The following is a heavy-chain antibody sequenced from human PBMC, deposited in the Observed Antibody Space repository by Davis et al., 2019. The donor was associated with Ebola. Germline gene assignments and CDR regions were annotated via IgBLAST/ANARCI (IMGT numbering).Heavy chain of an antibody. CDR1: GGSISSGGYY. D-gene: IGHD6-19*01. V-gene: IGHV4-39*01. Sequence: SETLSLTYTVSGGSISSGGYYWGWIRQPPGKGLEWIGSIHYGGSTYYTPSLKSRVIISVDTSRKQFSLNLSSVTAADTAIYYCARLSSSVAGLYWGQGILVTVSS. CDR2: IHYGGST. CDR3: ARLSSSVAGLY. J-gene: IGHJ4*02.